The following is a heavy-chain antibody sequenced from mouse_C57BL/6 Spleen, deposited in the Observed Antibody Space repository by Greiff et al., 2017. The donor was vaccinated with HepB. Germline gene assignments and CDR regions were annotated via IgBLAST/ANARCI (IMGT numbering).Heavy chain of an antibody. D-gene: IGHD1-1*01. Sequence: QVQLQQSGAELVRPGTSVKLSCKASGYTFTSYWMHWVKQRPGQGLEWIGVIDPSDSYTNYNQKFKGKATLTVDTSSSTAYMQLSSLTSEDSAVYYCARGDPTVVFDYWGQGTTLTVSS. CDR2: IDPSDSYT. CDR1: GYTFTSYW. V-gene: IGHV1-59*01. CDR3: ARGDPTVVFDY. J-gene: IGHJ2*01.